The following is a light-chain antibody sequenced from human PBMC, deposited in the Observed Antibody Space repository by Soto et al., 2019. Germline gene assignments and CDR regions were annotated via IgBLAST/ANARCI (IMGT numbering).Light chain of an antibody. CDR1: SSNIGSNF. J-gene: IGLJ3*02. CDR3: SSWDDSLGGPV. CDR2: RNS. Sequence: QSVLTQAPSASGTPGQRVTISCSGSSSNIGSNFVYWYQQLPGTAPKLLIYRNSQRPSGVPDRVSGSKSGTSASLAISGLRSEDEADYHCSSWDDSLGGPVFGRGTKLTVL. V-gene: IGLV1-47*01.